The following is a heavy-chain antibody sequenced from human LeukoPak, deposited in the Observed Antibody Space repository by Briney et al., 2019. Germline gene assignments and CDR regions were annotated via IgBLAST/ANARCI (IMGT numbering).Heavy chain of an antibody. Sequence: ASVKVSCKASGYTFTGYYMHWVRQAPGQGLEWMGWINPNSGGTNYAQKFQGRVTMTRDTSISTAYMELSRLRSDDTAVYYCARDAHYYDSSGHFVYWGQGTLVTVSS. V-gene: IGHV1-2*02. J-gene: IGHJ4*02. CDR1: GYTFTGYY. CDR2: INPNSGGT. CDR3: ARDAHYYDSSGHFVY. D-gene: IGHD3-22*01.